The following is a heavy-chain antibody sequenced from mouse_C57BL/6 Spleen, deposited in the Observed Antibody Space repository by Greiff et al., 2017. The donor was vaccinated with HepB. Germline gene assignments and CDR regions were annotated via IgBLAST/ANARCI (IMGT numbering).Heavy chain of an antibody. J-gene: IGHJ4*01. CDR3: ARDSPIYYDYEGYAMDY. Sequence: EVQLVESGGGLVKPGGSLKLSCAASGFTFSSYAMSWVRQTPEKRLEWVATISDGGSYTYYPDNVKGRFTISRDNAKNNLYLQMSHLKSEDTAMYYCARDSPIYYDYEGYAMDYWGQGTSVTVSS. V-gene: IGHV5-4*01. CDR2: ISDGGSYT. CDR1: GFTFSSYA. D-gene: IGHD2-4*01.